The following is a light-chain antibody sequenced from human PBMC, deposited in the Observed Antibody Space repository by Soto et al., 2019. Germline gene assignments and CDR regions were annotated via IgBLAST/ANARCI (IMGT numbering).Light chain of an antibody. Sequence: VMTQSPLSLPVTPGEPASISCRSSQSLLYSNGYNYLDWYLQKPGQSPQVLIYLGSNRASGVPDRFSGSGSGTDFTLKISRVEAEDVGVYYCMQRLQTPWTFGQGTKVEIK. CDR3: MQRLQTPWT. V-gene: IGKV2-28*01. CDR2: LGS. J-gene: IGKJ1*01. CDR1: QSLLYSNGYNY.